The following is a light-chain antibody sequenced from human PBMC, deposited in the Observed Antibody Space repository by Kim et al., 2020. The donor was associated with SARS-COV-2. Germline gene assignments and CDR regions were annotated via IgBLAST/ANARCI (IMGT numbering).Light chain of an antibody. V-gene: IGLV2-11*01. CDR1: SNDVGRYDF. Sequence: QSALTQPRSVSGSPGQSVTISCSGTSNDVGRYDFVSWYQQHPGKAPKLMMYDVKKRPSGVPARFSGSKSGNTASLTISGLQAEDEADYFCCSYAGSFSFVFGPGTKVTVL. CDR2: DVK. J-gene: IGLJ1*01. CDR3: CSYAGSFSFV.